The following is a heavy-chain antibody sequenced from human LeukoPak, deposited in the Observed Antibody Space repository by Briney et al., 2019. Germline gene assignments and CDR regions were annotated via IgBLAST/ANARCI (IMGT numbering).Heavy chain of an antibody. J-gene: IGHJ3*02. V-gene: IGHV1-8*01. CDR2: MHPNTGNT. D-gene: IGHD1-26*01. Sequence: ASVKASCKASGYTFTHYDINWVRQATGQGLEWMGWMHPNTGNTGYAQKFQGRVTMTRNTSISTAYMELNSLRSEDTAVYYCAKGIYSGSYGSAFDIWAQGTMVTVSS. CDR1: GYTFTHYD. CDR3: AKGIYSGSYGSAFDI.